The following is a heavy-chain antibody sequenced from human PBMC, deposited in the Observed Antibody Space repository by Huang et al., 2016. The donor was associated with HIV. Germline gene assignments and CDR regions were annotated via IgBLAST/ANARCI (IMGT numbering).Heavy chain of an antibody. CDR3: ARSAYGDLDY. CDR2: MNPNTGNT. J-gene: IGHJ4*02. Sequence: QVHLVQSGAEVKKPGASVKVSCKASGYTFTNYDINWVRQAPGRGLGWKRWMNPNTGNTGFAPSVQGRVTMTRKTSITTAYMELTSLTSEDTAVYYCARSAYGDLDYWGLGTLVIVSS. V-gene: IGHV1-8*02. CDR1: GYTFTNYD. D-gene: IGHD4-17*01.